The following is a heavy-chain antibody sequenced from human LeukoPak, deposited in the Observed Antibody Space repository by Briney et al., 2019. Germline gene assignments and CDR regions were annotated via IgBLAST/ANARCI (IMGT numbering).Heavy chain of an antibody. Sequence: ASVKVSCKASGYTFTGYYIHWLRQAPGQGLEWMGRINPNSGGTNYAQKFQGRVTMTRDTSISTAYMELSRLKSDDTAVYYCARVGVDLWFDPWGQGTLVTVS. CDR1: GYTFTGYY. CDR3: ARVGVDLWFDP. D-gene: IGHD3/OR15-3a*01. V-gene: IGHV1-2*06. J-gene: IGHJ5*02. CDR2: INPNSGGT.